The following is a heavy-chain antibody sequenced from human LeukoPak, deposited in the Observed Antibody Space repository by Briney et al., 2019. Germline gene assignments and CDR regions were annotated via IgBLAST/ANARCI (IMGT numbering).Heavy chain of an antibody. CDR2: IYHSGNT. J-gene: IGHJ4*02. CDR1: GYSISSGYF. Sequence: SETLSLTCAVSGYSISSGYFWGWIRQPPGKGLEWIGSIYHSGNTYYKPSLKSRVTISVDTSKNQFSLKLSSVTAEDTAVYYCARCSDFYYFDYWGQGTLVTVSS. V-gene: IGHV4-38-2*01. CDR3: ARCSDFYYFDY. D-gene: IGHD3/OR15-3a*01.